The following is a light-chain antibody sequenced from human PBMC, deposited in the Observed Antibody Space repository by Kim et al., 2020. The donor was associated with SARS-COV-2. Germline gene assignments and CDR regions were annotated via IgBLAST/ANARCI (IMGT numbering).Light chain of an antibody. Sequence: SPAERATLSCRASQSVGNNYLAWYQQKPGRSPTLLIYNASSRVTGVADRFAGSGSGTDFTLTVSRLEPEDFAVYYCQQYAWAPLNFGGGTKVDIK. CDR1: QSVGNNY. CDR2: NAS. J-gene: IGKJ4*01. V-gene: IGKV3-20*01. CDR3: QQYAWAPLN.